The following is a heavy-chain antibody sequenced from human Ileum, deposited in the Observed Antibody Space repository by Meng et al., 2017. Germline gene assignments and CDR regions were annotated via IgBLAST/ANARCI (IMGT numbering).Heavy chain of an antibody. D-gene: IGHD1-26*01. Sequence: GESLKISCAASGFTFSDAWMSWVRQAPGKGLAWVGRIKRRTDGETVDYAAPGKGRFTSSRDDSEDMLYLEMNRLKIEDTGVYYCTTDRVESTLLQFHHWGQGTLVTVSS. J-gene: IGHJ1*01. V-gene: IGHV3-15*01. CDR3: TTDRVESTLLQFHH. CDR2: IKRRTDGETV. CDR1: GFTFSDAW.